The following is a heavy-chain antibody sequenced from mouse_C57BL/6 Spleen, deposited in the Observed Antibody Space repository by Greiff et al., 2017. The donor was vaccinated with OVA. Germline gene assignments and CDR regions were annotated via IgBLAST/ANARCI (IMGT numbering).Heavy chain of an antibody. J-gene: IGHJ4*01. CDR2: IWSDGST. CDR1: GFSLTSYG. Sequence: QVQLQQSGPGLVAPSQSLSITCTVSGFSLTSYGVHWVRQPPGKGLEWLVVIWSDGSTTYNSALKSRLSTSKDNSKSQVFLKMNSLQTDDTAMYYCARHSTTVVATDYYAMDYWGQGTSVTVSS. CDR3: ARHSTTVVATDYYAMDY. D-gene: IGHD1-1*01. V-gene: IGHV2-6-1*01.